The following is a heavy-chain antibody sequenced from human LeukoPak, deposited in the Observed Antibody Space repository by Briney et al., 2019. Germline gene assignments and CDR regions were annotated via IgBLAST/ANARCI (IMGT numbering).Heavy chain of an antibody. CDR2: MNPNSGNT. J-gene: IGHJ4*02. CDR3: ARGQGYYYDSSGYLPGY. D-gene: IGHD3-22*01. V-gene: IGHV1-8*02. Sequence: ASVKVSCKASGYTFTSYGISWVRQATGQGLEWMGWMNPNSGNTGYAQKFQGRVTMTRNTSISTAYMELSSLRSEDTAVYYCARGQGYYYDSSGYLPGYWGQGTLVTVSS. CDR1: GYTFTSYG.